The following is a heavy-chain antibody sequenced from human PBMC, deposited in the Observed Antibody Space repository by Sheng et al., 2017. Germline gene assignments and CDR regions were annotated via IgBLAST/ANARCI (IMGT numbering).Heavy chain of an antibody. J-gene: IGHJ1*01. CDR3: AKDHILTGYYAEYFQH. V-gene: IGHV3-23*01. D-gene: IGHD3-9*01. CDR1: GFTFSSYA. CDR2: ISGSGGST. Sequence: EVQLLESGGGLVQPGGSLRLSCAASGFTFSSYAMSWVRQAPGKGLEWVSAISGSGGSTYYADSVKGRFTISRDNSKNTLYLQMNSLRAEDTAVYYCAKDHILTGYYAEYFQHWGQGTLVTVSS.